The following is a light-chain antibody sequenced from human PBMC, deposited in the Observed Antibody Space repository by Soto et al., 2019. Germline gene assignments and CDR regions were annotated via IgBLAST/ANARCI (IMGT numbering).Light chain of an antibody. CDR3: QSYDNSLSGFYV. V-gene: IGLV1-40*01. CDR2: GNT. J-gene: IGLJ1*01. CDR1: SSNIGTGYD. Sequence: QPVLTQPPSVSGAPGQRVTISCTGSSSNIGTGYDVHWYQQLPGRSPKLLIYGNTKRPSGVPDRFSGSKSGSSASLAITGLQAEDEGDYYCQSYDNSLSGFYVFGTGTKLTVL.